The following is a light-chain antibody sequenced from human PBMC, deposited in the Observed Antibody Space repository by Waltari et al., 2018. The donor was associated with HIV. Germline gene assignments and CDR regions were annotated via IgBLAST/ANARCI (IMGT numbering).Light chain of an antibody. Sequence: QSALTQPRSVSGSPGQSVTISCTGTSSDVGGDDIVSWYQQHPGKAPKLMIYDVSKRPSERLDRFSASKSGNTTSLTISGLEADDEADYYCCSYASSYVFGTGTKVTVL. CDR1: SSDVGGDDI. CDR3: CSYASSYV. J-gene: IGLJ1*01. V-gene: IGLV2-11*01. CDR2: DVS.